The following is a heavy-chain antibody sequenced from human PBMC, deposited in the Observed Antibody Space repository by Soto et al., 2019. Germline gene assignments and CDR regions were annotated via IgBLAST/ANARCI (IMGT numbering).Heavy chain of an antibody. CDR2: IGSDGDST. Sequence: GGSLRLSCAASGFTFSSYAITWVRQAPGKGLEWVSAIGSDGDSTFYADSVKGRFTISRGNSRNTLYLQMNSLRAEDTAVYFCAKHSRTNDFWSSAVKGAFDIWGQGTMVTVSS. D-gene: IGHD3-3*01. V-gene: IGHV3-23*01. CDR1: GFTFSSYA. CDR3: AKHSRTNDFWSSAVKGAFDI. J-gene: IGHJ3*02.